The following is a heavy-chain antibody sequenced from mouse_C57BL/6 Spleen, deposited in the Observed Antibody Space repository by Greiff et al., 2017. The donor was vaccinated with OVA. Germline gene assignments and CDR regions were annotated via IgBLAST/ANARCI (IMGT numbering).Heavy chain of an antibody. CDR1: GYTFTSYW. CDR2: IYPGSGST. CDR3: ARAYYSNYGGYFDV. Sequence: QVQLKQPGAELVKPGASVKMSCKASGYTFTSYWITWVKQRPGQGLEWIGDIYPGSGSTNYNEKFKSKATLTVDTSSSTAYMQLSSLTSEDSAVYYCARAYYSNYGGYFDVWGTGTTVTVSS. J-gene: IGHJ1*03. D-gene: IGHD2-5*01. V-gene: IGHV1-55*01.